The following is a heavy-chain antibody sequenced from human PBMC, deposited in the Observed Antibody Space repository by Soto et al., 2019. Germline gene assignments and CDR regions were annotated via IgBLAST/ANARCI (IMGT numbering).Heavy chain of an antibody. V-gene: IGHV3-33*01. CDR1: GFTFSSHA. Sequence: QVQLVESGGGVVQPGRSLRLSCAASGFTFSSHAMHWVRQAPGKGLEWVAVIWYDGSKKYYADSVKGRFTISRDNSKNTLYLQVNSLRAEDTAMYYCARDYWRGMGAATYYFAYWGQGTLVTVSS. CDR3: ARDYWRGMGAATYYFAY. CDR2: IWYDGSKK. J-gene: IGHJ4*02. D-gene: IGHD1-26*01.